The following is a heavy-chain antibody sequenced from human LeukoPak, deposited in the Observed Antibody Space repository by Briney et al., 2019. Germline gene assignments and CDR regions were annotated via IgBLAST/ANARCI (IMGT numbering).Heavy chain of an antibody. CDR3: VQGGHFDF. CDR2: INEDGGEK. J-gene: IGHJ4*02. V-gene: IGHV3-7*01. Sequence: SGGSLRLSCAASGFSFSSFWMTWGRQAPGKGPEWVANINEDGGEKDYVDSVKGRSTISRDNGKNSLYLEMNSLRADDTAVYFCVQGGHFDFWGQGAPVTVSS. D-gene: IGHD3-16*01. CDR1: GFSFSSFW.